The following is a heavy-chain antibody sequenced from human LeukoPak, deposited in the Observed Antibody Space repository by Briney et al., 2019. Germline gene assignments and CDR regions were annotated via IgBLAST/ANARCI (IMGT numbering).Heavy chain of an antibody. CDR3: ARDLSSGGWTLEFDY. CDR2: ISAHSGNT. D-gene: IGHD6-25*01. V-gene: IGHV1-18*04. J-gene: IGHJ4*02. Sequence: AASVKVSCKASGYTFTDYYMHWVRQAPGQGLQWMGWISAHSGNTKYAEKFQGRVTLTTDTSTSTAYLELGSLTSDDTAVYYCARDLSSGGWTLEFDYWGQGTQVTVAS. CDR1: GYTFTDYY.